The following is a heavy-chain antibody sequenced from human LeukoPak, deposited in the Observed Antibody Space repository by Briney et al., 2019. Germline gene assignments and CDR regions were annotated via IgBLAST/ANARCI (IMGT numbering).Heavy chain of an antibody. V-gene: IGHV3-49*03. J-gene: IGHJ3*02. Sequence: PGRSLRLSCTASGFTFGEYAMSWYRQAPGKGLEWVGFIRSKAYGGTTEYAASVKGRFTISRDDSKSIAYLQMNSLKTEDTAVYYCTRDRYSSGWFDAFDIWGQGTMVTVSS. CDR3: TRDRYSSGWFDAFDI. D-gene: IGHD6-19*01. CDR1: GFTFGEYA. CDR2: IRSKAYGGTT.